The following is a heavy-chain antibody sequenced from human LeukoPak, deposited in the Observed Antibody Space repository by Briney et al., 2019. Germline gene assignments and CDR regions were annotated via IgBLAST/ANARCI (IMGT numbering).Heavy chain of an antibody. D-gene: IGHD6-19*01. CDR2: ISGSGVRT. Sequence: GGSLRLSCAASGCTFTSYATNWVRQAPGKGLEWVSSISGSGVRTHYADSVKGRFTISRDDSKNTVYLQMDSLRAEDTAVYYCARGDGSGWYRPFDHWGQGTLVTVSS. J-gene: IGHJ4*02. CDR3: ARGDGSGWYRPFDH. V-gene: IGHV3-23*01. CDR1: GCTFTSYA.